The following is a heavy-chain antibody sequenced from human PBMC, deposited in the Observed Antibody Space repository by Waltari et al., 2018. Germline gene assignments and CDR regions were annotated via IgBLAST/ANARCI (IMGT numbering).Heavy chain of an antibody. J-gene: IGHJ5*02. CDR2: INHIGKT. CDR3: ARGDDFGDDKHNWFDP. V-gene: IGHV4-34*01. CDR1: GGSFSGYY. Sequence: QVQLQQWGAGLLKPSETLSLTCAVYGGSFSGYYWSWIRQPPGKGLEWIGEINHIGKTNYNPSLKSRVTISVDTSKNQLSLKLTSVAAADMAVYFCARGDDFGDDKHNWFDPWGQGTLVTVAS. D-gene: IGHD4-17*01.